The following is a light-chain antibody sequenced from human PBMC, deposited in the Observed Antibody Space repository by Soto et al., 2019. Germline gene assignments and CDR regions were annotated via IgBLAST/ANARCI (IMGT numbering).Light chain of an antibody. CDR2: EAS. Sequence: AILMTQSPSSLSASVGDRVTITCRASQGIRNDLAWYQQKPGKAPKLLIYEASTLQSGVPSRFSGSYSGTDFTLTIGSLQPEDFATYYCLQDFTYPRTFGQGTKVDIX. V-gene: IGKV1-6*01. CDR1: QGIRND. CDR3: LQDFTYPRT. J-gene: IGKJ1*01.